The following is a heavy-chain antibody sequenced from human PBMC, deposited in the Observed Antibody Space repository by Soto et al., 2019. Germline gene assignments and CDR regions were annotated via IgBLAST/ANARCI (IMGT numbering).Heavy chain of an antibody. CDR2: ISYSGSS. V-gene: IGHV4-59*11. J-gene: IGHJ4*02. CDR1: GGSMSSHY. D-gene: IGHD3-16*01. CDR3: ARADPDASVGF. Sequence: SETLSLTCTVSGGSMSSHYWTWLRQPPGKGLEWIGYISYSGSSYYNPSLKSRVTISADTSRNQFSLRLTSVIAADTAVYFCARADPDASVGFWRQGTLVIFTS.